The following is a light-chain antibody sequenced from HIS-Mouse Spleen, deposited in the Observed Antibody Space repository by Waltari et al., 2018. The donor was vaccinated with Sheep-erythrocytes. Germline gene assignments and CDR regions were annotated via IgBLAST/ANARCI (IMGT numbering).Light chain of an antibody. CDR3: QAWDSSTAV. CDR2: QDS. CDR1: KLGDKY. Sequence: SYELTQPPSVSVSPGQTASITCSGDKLGDKYAYWYQQKPGQSPVLVTYQDSKRPSGFPERFSGSNSGNTATLTISGTQAMDEADYYCQAWDSSTAVFGGGTKLTVL. J-gene: IGLJ2*01. V-gene: IGLV3-1*01.